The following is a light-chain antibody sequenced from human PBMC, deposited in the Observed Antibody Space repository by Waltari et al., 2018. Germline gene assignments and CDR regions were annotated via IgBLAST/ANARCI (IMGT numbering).Light chain of an antibody. J-gene: IGLJ2*01. CDR2: NVS. Sequence: QPVLTQPATVSGSPGQSITISCTGTSSDVGSYNFVSWYQQHPGKAPKLIIFNVSNRPSGVSNRFSVSKSGNTASLTISGLQAEDEADFYCSSFAGGSTPVVFGGGTMLTVL. CDR3: SSFAGGSTPVV. CDR1: SSDVGSYNF. V-gene: IGLV2-14*03.